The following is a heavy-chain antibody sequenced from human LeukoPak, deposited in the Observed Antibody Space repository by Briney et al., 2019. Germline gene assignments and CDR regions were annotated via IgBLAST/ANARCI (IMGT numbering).Heavy chain of an antibody. CDR3: ARKAGYYYGSGDY. CDR2: INSDGSST. D-gene: IGHD3-10*01. Sequence: AGGSLRLSCAASGFTFSSYWMHWVRQAPGKGLVWVSRINSDGSSTSYADSVRGRFSISRDNAKNTLYLQMNSLRAEDTAVYYCARKAGYYYGSGDYWGQGTLVTVSS. V-gene: IGHV3-74*01. CDR1: GFTFSSYW. J-gene: IGHJ4*02.